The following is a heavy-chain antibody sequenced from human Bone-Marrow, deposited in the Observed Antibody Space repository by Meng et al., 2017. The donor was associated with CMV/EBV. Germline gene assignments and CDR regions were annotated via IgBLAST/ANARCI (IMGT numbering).Heavy chain of an antibody. J-gene: IGHJ1*01. D-gene: IGHD3/OR15-3a*01. V-gene: IGHV4-34*01. CDR1: GGSFSCYY. CDR3: ARRLRGTGPKYFQH. CDR2: INHSGST. Sequence: VQLPPWGDVLFKPSDTLSLTCAVYGGSFSCYYWSWNRQPPGKGLELIGEINHSGSTNYNPSLKSRVTISVDTSKNQFSLKLSSVTAADTAVYYCARRLRGTGPKYFQHWGQGTLVTVSS.